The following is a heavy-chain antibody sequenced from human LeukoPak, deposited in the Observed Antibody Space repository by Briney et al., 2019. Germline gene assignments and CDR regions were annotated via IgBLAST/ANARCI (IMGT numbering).Heavy chain of an antibody. CDR1: GDSISSYY. Sequence: SETLSLTCTVSGDSISSYYWSWIRQPPGKGLEWIGYIYYSGSTNYNPSLKSRVTMSVDTSKNQFSLRLSSMTAADTAVYYCARGRWGIAAAGTSYWGQGTLVAVSS. D-gene: IGHD6-13*01. J-gene: IGHJ4*02. CDR3: ARGRWGIAAAGTSY. CDR2: IYYSGST. V-gene: IGHV4-59*01.